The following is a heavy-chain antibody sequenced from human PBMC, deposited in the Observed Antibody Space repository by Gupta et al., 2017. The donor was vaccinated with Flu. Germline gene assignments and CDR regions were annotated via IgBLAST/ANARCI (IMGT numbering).Heavy chain of an antibody. J-gene: IGHJ4*02. CDR2: MSHSGNA. V-gene: IGHV4-39*01. CDR3: ARLVPKQLYNFDS. D-gene: IGHD1-14*01. Sequence: HLQESGPGLVKHSETLSLTCTVSGGPIVTTTDSWAWIRQPPGKGLEWVGTMSHSGNAFGKPALKSRINIYVDTSKSQVALKVKSRNAEDKDVYYCARLVPKQLYNFDSWGRGTLVTVSS. CDR1: GGPIVTTTDS.